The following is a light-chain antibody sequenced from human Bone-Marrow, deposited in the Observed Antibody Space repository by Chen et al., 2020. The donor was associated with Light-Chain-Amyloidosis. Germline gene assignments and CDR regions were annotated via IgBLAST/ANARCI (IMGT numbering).Light chain of an antibody. CDR2: EDD. Sequence: NFMLTQPHSVSESPGKTVIISCTRSRGSIATSYVQWYPQRPGSSPTTVIYEDDQRPSGVPDRFSGSIDRSSNSASLTISGLKTEDEADYYCQSYQGSSQGVFGGGTKLTVL. V-gene: IGLV6-57*01. CDR3: QSYQGSSQGV. J-gene: IGLJ3*02. CDR1: RGSIATSY.